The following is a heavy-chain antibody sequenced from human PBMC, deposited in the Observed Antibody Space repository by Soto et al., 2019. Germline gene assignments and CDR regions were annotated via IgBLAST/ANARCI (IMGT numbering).Heavy chain of an antibody. Sequence: EVWMRRSCSPARFTFSSHAIRWARQATGKGLEWVSAISSSGGSTYDADAAKGRSTIARDNTKYTLYPQMNSLRADDTAVYYCAKGRRIYGMAFFDYWGQGTLVTVSS. CDR1: RFTFSSHA. CDR2: ISSSGGST. J-gene: IGHJ4*01. D-gene: IGHD3-10*01. V-gene: IGHV3-23*01. CDR3: AKGRRIYGMAFFDY.